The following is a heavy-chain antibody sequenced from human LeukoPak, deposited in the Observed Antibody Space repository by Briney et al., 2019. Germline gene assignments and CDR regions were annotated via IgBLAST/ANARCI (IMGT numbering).Heavy chain of an antibody. CDR3: ARYHSIDDKSWWFDP. J-gene: IGHJ5*02. V-gene: IGHV1-46*01. CDR2: INPNGGTT. Sequence: ASVKVSCKTSGYTFTRNWMHWVRQAPGQGLEWMGIINPNGGTTIYAPKFQGRVTVTRDTSSNTVYMELSSLRSDDTAVYYCARYHSIDDKSWWFDPWGQGTLVTVSS. CDR1: GYTFTRNW. D-gene: IGHD3-9*01.